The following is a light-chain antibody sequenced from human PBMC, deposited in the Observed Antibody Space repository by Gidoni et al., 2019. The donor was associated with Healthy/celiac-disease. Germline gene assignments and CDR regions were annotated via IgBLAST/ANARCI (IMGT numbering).Light chain of an antibody. V-gene: IGKV1-39*01. CDR3: QPGYSTPPPPA. CDR2: DAS. CDR1: QSISSY. J-gene: IGKJ1*01. Sequence: DIQMTQSPSSLSASVGDRVTITCRASQSISSYLNLYQQKPWKAPKLLIYDASILQSGLPSRFSGSSSGTDFTPNISSLQPEDFATYYCQPGYSTPPPPAFGQGTKVEIK.